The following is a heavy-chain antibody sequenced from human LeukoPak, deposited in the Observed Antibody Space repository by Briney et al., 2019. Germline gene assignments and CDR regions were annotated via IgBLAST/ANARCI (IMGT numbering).Heavy chain of an antibody. J-gene: IGHJ6*03. CDR1: GYTFTSYG. CDR2: ISAYNGNT. V-gene: IGHV1-18*01. D-gene: IGHD2-15*01. Sequence: GASVKVSCKASGYTFTSYGISWVRQAPGQGLEWMGWISAYNGNTNYAQKLQGRVTMTTDTSTSTAYMELRSLRSDDTAVYYCARGSHCSGGSCPTEYYYYYYMDVWGKGTTVTVSS. CDR3: ARGSHCSGGSCPTEYYYYYYMDV.